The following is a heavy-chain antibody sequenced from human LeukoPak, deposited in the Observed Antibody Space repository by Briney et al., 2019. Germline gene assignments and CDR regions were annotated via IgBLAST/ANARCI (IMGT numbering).Heavy chain of an antibody. J-gene: IGHJ6*02. CDR2: TYYRSKWYN. Sequence: SQTLSLTCAISGDSVSSNSAAWNWTRQSPSRGLEWLGRTYYRSKWYNDYAVSVKSRITINPDTSKNQFSLQLNSVTPEDTAVYYCAREWLRTFYYYYGMDVWGQGTTVTVSS. CDR1: GDSVSSNSAA. V-gene: IGHV6-1*01. D-gene: IGHD5-12*01. CDR3: AREWLRTFYYYYGMDV.